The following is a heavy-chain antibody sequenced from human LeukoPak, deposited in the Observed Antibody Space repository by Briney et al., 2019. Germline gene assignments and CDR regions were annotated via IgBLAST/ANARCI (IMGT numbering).Heavy chain of an antibody. D-gene: IGHD2-2*02. Sequence: SETLSLTCTVSGGSISSYYWSWVRQPAGKGLEWIGRIYTSGSTNYNPSLKSRVTMSVDTSKNQFALKLSSVTAADTAVYYCARDPTTIPTFFDSWGQGTLVTVSS. CDR3: ARDPTTIPTFFDS. CDR1: GGSISSYY. CDR2: IYTSGST. J-gene: IGHJ4*02. V-gene: IGHV4-4*07.